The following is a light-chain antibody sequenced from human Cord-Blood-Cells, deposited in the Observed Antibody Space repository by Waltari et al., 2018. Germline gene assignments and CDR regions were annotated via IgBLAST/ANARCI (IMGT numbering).Light chain of an antibody. CDR1: QSISSY. CDR3: QQSYSTPYS. Sequence: DIQMTQSPSSLSASVGDRVTITCRASQSISSYVNWYQQKPGKAPKLLIYAASSLQSGVPSRFSGSGSGTDFTLTISSLQPEDFATYYCQQSYSTPYSFGQGIKLEIK. V-gene: IGKV1-39*01. CDR2: AAS. J-gene: IGKJ2*03.